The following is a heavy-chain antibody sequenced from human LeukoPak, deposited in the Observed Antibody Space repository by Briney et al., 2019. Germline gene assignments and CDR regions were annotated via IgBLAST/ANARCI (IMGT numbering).Heavy chain of an antibody. CDR3: TRHQSEAV. J-gene: IGHJ6*04. CDR1: GFTFSGSA. CDR2: IRSKANSYAS. Sequence: PGGSLRLSCAASGFTFSGSAMHWVRQASGKGLEWVCRIRSKANSYASAYAASVKGRFTISRDDSKNTAYLQMNSLKTEDTAVYYCTRHQSEAVWGKGTTVTVSS. V-gene: IGHV3-73*01.